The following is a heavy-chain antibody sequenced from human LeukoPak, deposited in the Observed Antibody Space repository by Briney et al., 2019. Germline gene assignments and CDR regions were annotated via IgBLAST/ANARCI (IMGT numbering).Heavy chain of an antibody. V-gene: IGHV3-48*01. Sequence: GGSLRLSCAASVFTFSDYSMNWVRQAPGKGPEWISYIGIDSGNTNYADSVKGRFTISRDNSKNTLYLQMNSLRAEDTAVYYCAKEDDYYDSSGYYFWGRYYYYGMDVWGQGTTVTVSS. J-gene: IGHJ6*02. D-gene: IGHD3-22*01. CDR2: IGIDSGNT. CDR1: VFTFSDYS. CDR3: AKEDDYYDSSGYYFWGRYYYYGMDV.